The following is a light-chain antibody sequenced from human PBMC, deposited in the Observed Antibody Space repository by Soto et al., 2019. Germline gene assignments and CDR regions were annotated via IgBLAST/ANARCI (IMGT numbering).Light chain of an antibody. CDR3: QQCSNWPPFT. Sequence: VLTQSPVTLSLSPGERATLSCRASQSVSSYLAWYQQKPGQAPRLLIYDASNRATGIPARFSGSGSGTDFTLTISSLEPEGFAVYYCQQCSNWPPFTFGPGTKVEIK. CDR2: DAS. V-gene: IGKV3-11*01. CDR1: QSVSSY. J-gene: IGKJ3*01.